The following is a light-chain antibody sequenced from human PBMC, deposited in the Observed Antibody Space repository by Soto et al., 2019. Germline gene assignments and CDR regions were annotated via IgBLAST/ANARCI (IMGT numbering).Light chain of an antibody. CDR2: GAS. Sequence: EIVMTQSPATLSVSPGERATLSCRASQGVGNNLAWYQQKPGQAPRLLLYGASTRATGIPVRFSGRGSGPPFTLRISSLQSEDFAVYYCQHYHNWPPWTFGQGTKVEIK. CDR3: QHYHNWPPWT. CDR1: QGVGNN. J-gene: IGKJ1*01. V-gene: IGKV3-15*01.